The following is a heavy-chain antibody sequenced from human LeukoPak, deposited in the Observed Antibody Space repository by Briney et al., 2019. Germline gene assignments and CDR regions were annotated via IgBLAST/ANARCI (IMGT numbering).Heavy chain of an antibody. J-gene: IGHJ6*02. CDR3: AREGEYSSSLRGYFYGMDV. V-gene: IGHV1-18*01. D-gene: IGHD6-6*01. Sequence: ASVKVSCKASGYTSTSYGISWVRQAPGQGLEWMGWISAYNGNTNYAQKLQGRVTMTTDTSTSTAYMELRSLRSDDTAVYYCAREGEYSSSLRGYFYGMDVWGQGTTVTVSS. CDR2: ISAYNGNT. CDR1: GYTSTSYG.